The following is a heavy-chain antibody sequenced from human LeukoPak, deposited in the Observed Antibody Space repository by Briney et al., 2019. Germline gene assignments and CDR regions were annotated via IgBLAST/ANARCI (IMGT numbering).Heavy chain of an antibody. CDR3: ARLAVAGDFDY. Sequence: ASVKVSCKASGYTFTNYYMVWVRQAPGQGLEWMGMINPRSGTTGYAQKFQGRFTMTRDTSTGTVNMELSSLRSEDTAVYYCARLAVAGDFDYWGQGTLVTVSS. CDR1: GYTFTNYY. D-gene: IGHD6-13*01. V-gene: IGHV1-46*01. CDR2: INPRSGTT. J-gene: IGHJ4*02.